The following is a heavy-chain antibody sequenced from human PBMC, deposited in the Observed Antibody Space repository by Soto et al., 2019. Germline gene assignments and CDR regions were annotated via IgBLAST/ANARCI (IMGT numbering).Heavy chain of an antibody. V-gene: IGHV3-73*01. CDR2: IRSKANSYAT. D-gene: IGHD2-2*01. Sequence: GGSLRLSCAASGFTFSSYGMHWVRQAPGKGLEWVGRIRSKANSYATAYAASVKGRFTISRDDSKNTAYLQMNSLKTEDTAVYYCTTSGYCSSTSCYGPPPWGQGTLVTVSS. CDR3: TTSGYCSSTSCYGPPP. CDR1: GFTFSSYG. J-gene: IGHJ5*02.